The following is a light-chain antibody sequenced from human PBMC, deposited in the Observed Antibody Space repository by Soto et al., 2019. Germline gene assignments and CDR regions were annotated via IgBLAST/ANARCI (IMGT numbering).Light chain of an antibody. Sequence: DIQMTQSPSSLSASVGDRVTITCRASQSISSYLNWYQQKPGKAPKLLIYAASSLQSGVPSRFSGSGSGTDFTLTISSLQPEAFATYYCQQSYSTPFTFGPGTKVDSK. CDR3: QQSYSTPFT. J-gene: IGKJ3*01. CDR2: AAS. V-gene: IGKV1-39*01. CDR1: QSISSY.